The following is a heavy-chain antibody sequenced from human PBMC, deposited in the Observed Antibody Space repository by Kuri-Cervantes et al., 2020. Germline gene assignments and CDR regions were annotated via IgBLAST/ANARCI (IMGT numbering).Heavy chain of an antibody. J-gene: IGHJ6*02. D-gene: IGHD1-26*01. CDR2: ISAYNGNT. CDR3: ARDWGGGSYYYYYYYGMDV. V-gene: IGHV1-18*01. CDR1: GYTFTSYG. Sequence: ASVKVSCKASGYTFTSYGISWVRQAPGQGLEWMGWISAYNGNTNYAQKLQGRVTMTTDTSTSTAYMELRSLRSDDTAVCYCARDWGGGSYYYYYYYGMDVWGQGTTVTVSS.